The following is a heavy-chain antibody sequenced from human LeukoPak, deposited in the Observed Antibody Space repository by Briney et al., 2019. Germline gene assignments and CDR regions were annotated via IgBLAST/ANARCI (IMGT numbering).Heavy chain of an antibody. CDR3: ARSGSEYSSSSFDY. D-gene: IGHD6-6*01. J-gene: IGHJ4*02. CDR2: MNPNSGGT. V-gene: IGHV1-2*04. CDR1: GYTFTSYD. Sequence: ASVKVSCTASGYTFTSYDINWVRQATGQGLEWMGWMNPNSGGTNYARKFQGWVTMTRDTSISTAYMELSRLRSDDTAVYYCARSGSEYSSSSFDYWGQGTLVTVSS.